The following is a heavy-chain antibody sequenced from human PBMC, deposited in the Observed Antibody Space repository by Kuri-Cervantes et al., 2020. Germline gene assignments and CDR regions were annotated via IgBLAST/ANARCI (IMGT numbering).Heavy chain of an antibody. CDR3: ARGVQSLEWLLYTYYFDY. CDR2: INHSGST. CDR1: GGSFSGYY. Sequence: SQTLSLTCAGYGGSFSGYYWSWIRQPPGKGLEWIGEINHSGSTNYNPSLKSRVTISVDTSKNQFSLKLSSVTAADTAVYYCARGVQSLEWLLYTYYFDYWGQGTLVTVSS. J-gene: IGHJ4*02. V-gene: IGHV4-34*01. D-gene: IGHD3-3*01.